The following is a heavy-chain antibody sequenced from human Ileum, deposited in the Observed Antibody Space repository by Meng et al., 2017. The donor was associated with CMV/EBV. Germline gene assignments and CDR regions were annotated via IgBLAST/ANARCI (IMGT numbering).Heavy chain of an antibody. CDR1: GGSITSNDFY. CDR2: IYYSGST. V-gene: IGHV4-39*07. Sequence: SETLSLTCTVSGGSITSNDFYWGWIRQPPGKGLEWIGNIYYSGSTYYNRSLKSRVVISADTSGNQFSLKLSSVTAADTAVYYCARAPFNYFDSSGDPPDYWGQGTLVTVSS. J-gene: IGHJ4*02. CDR3: ARAPFNYFDSSGDPPDY. D-gene: IGHD3-22*01.